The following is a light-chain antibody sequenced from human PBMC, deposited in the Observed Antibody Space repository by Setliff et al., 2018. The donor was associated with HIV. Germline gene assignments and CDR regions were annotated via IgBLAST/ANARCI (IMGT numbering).Light chain of an antibody. CDR3: QQYKSFSQT. CDR1: QSISSW. Sequence: DIQMTQSPSTLSAFVGDRVTITCRASQSISSWLAWYQQKPGKAPKLLIYKASSLESGVPSRFSGSGSGTEFTLTISGLQPDDLATYYCQQYKSFSQTFGQGTKVDIK. CDR2: KAS. V-gene: IGKV1-5*03. J-gene: IGKJ1*01.